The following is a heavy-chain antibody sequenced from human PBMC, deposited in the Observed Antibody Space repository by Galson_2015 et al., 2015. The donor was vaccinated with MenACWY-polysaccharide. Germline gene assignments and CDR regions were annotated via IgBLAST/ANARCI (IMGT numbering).Heavy chain of an antibody. D-gene: IGHD3-10*01. CDR1: GGSFSGYS. V-gene: IGHV4-34*01. CDR2: INHSGNT. Sequence: ETLSLTCAVYGGSFSGYSWHRIRQPPGKGLEWIGEINHSGNTNYSPSLKRRVTISIDTSKSQFSLKLTSVTAADTAVCYCARDRGGAGNYWGQGTLVTVSS. CDR3: ARDRGGAGNY. J-gene: IGHJ4*02.